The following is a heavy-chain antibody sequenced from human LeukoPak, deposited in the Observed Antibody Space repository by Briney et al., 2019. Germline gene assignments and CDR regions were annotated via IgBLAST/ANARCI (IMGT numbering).Heavy chain of an antibody. Sequence: PGGSLRLSCAASGFTFSNYAMSWVRQAPGKGLEWVSIISGSGDSTHYADSVKGRFTISRDNSKNTLFLQMNSLRGEDTAMYYCAKDGPDIVEVIAATFDYWGQGTLVTVSS. CDR1: GFTFSNYA. CDR2: ISGSGDST. V-gene: IGHV3-23*01. CDR3: AKDGPDIVEVIAATFDY. D-gene: IGHD2-15*01. J-gene: IGHJ4*02.